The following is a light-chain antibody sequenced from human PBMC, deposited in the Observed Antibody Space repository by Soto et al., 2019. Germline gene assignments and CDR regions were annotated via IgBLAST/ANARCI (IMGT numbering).Light chain of an antibody. CDR3: SSYSGSNNFWV. CDR1: SSDVGGYNY. Sequence: QSALTQPPSASGSPGQSVTISCTGTSSDVGGYNYVSWYQQPPGKTPKLMIYEVSKRPSGVPDRFSGSKSGNTASLTVSGLQAEDEAEYYCSSYSGSNNFWVFRGGTKLTVL. J-gene: IGLJ3*02. CDR2: EVS. V-gene: IGLV2-8*01.